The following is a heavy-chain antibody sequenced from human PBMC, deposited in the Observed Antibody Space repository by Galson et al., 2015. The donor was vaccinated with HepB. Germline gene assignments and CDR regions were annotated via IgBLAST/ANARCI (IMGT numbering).Heavy chain of an antibody. V-gene: IGHV3-48*01. CDR3: AMSPGDC. CDR1: GFIFSNHN. J-gene: IGHJ4*02. CDR2: ISRNGSII. Sequence: SLRLSCAASGFIFSNHNMNWVRQAPGKGLEWVSYISRNGSIILYADSVKGRFTISRDNAKNSLNLQMTSLRAEDTAVYYCAMSPGDCWGQGTLVTVSS.